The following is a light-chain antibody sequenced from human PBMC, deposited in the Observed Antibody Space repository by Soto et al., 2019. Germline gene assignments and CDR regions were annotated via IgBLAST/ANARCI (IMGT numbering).Light chain of an antibody. CDR1: SSNIGAGYD. V-gene: IGLV1-40*01. Sequence: QSVLTQPPSVSGAPGQRVTISCTGSSSNIGAGYDVHWYQQLPGTAPKLLIYGNSNRPSGVPDRFSGSKSGTSASLAITGLQAEEEADYYSPYYDSSLSGSKVFGGGTKLTVL. CDR2: GNS. J-gene: IGLJ3*02. CDR3: PYYDSSLSGSKV.